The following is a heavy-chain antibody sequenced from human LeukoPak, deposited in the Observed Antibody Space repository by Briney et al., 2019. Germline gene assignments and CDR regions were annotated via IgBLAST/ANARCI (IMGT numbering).Heavy chain of an antibody. CDR2: T. D-gene: IGHD3-10*01. CDR3: ARMRRITMVRGAAGYYYYGMDV. V-gene: IGHV4-34*01. Sequence: TNYNPSLKSRVTISVDTSKNHFSLKLSSVTAADTAVYYCARMRRITMVRGAAGYYYYGMDVWGQGTTVTVSS. J-gene: IGHJ6*02.